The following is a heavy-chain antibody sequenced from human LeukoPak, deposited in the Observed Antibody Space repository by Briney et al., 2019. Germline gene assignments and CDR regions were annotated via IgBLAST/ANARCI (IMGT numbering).Heavy chain of an antibody. CDR1: SGSISHYY. V-gene: IGHV4-59*01. D-gene: IGHD2-2*01. J-gene: IGHJ5*02. Sequence: SETLSLTCTVSSGSISHYYWTWIRQPPGRGLEWIGYIYYSGTTHYNPSLNSRVTISLDTSKNQYSLRLSSVTAADTAVYYCARGGCSSTSCLMYNWIDPWGQGTLVTVSS. CDR3: ARGGCSSTSCLMYNWIDP. CDR2: IYYSGTT.